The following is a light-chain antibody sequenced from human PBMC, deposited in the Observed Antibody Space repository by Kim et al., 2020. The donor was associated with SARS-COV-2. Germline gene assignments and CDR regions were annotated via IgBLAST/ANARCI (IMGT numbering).Light chain of an antibody. CDR1: QSVLYSSNNKNF. Sequence: ATISCKYSQSVLYSSNNKNFLAWYQQKPGQPPKLLIYWASTRESGVPDRFSGSGSGTDFTLTISSLQAEDVAVYYCQQYYSTPLTFGGGTKVDIK. CDR3: QQYYSTPLT. J-gene: IGKJ4*01. V-gene: IGKV4-1*01. CDR2: WAS.